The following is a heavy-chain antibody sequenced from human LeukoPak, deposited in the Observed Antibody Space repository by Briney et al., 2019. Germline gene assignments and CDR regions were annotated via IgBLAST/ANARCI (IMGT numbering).Heavy chain of an antibody. CDR2: IYYSGST. D-gene: IGHD7-27*01. J-gene: IGHJ6*03. V-gene: IGHV4-59*01. CDR3: ARVTGDRRYYYYYMDV. CDR1: GGSISSYY. Sequence: PSETLSLTCTVSGGSISSYYWSWIRQPPGKGLEWIGYIYYSGSTKYNPSLKSRVTISVDTSKNQFSLKLSSVTAVDTAVYYCARVTGDRRYYYYYMDVWGKGTTVTVSS.